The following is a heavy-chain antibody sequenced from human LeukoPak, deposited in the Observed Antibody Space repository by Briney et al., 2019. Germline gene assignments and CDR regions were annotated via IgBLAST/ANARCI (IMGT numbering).Heavy chain of an antibody. J-gene: IGHJ4*02. CDR1: GFTFSDYY. Sequence: GGSLRLSCAASGFTFSDYYMSWIRQAPGKGLEWVSYISSSGSTIYYADSVKGRFTISRDNTKNSLYLQMNSLRAEDTAVYYCAKLKYDSSGYYLDYWGQGTLVTVSS. CDR3: AKLKYDSSGYYLDY. CDR2: ISSSGSTI. V-gene: IGHV3-11*01. D-gene: IGHD3-22*01.